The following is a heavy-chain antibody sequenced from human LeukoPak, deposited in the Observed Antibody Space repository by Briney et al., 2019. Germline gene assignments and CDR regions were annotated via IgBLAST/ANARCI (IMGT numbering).Heavy chain of an antibody. D-gene: IGHD3-22*01. CDR2: INHSGST. V-gene: IGHV4-34*01. CDR1: GGSFSDYY. J-gene: IGHJ4*01. CDR3: ARVQDFETRGYYLGY. Sequence: SETLSLTCAVYGGSFSDYYWNWIRQPPGKGLEWIGEINHSGSTNYNPSLKSRVTMSVDTFKHQFSLTLSSVTAADTAVYYCARVQDFETRGYYLGYWGHGTLVTGSS.